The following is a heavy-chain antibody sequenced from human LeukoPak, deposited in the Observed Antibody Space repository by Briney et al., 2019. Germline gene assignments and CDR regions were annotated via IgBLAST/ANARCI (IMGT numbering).Heavy chain of an antibody. Sequence: GASVKVSCKASGGTFSSYAISWVRQAPGQGLERMGGIIPIFGTANYAQKFQGRVTITADESTSTAYMELSSLRSEDTAVYYCARARGYSGYGSYWGQGTLVTVSS. CDR2: IIPIFGTA. V-gene: IGHV1-69*13. CDR1: GGTFSSYA. CDR3: ARARGYSGYGSY. J-gene: IGHJ4*02. D-gene: IGHD5-12*01.